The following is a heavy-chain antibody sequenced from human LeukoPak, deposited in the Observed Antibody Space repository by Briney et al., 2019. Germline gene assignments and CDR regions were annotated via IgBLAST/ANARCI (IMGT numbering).Heavy chain of an antibody. D-gene: IGHD5-24*01. CDR2: INHSGST. CDR3: ARALYKRFRDGYYYYGMDV. Sequence: SETLSLTCAVYGGSFSGYYWSWIRQPPGKGLEWIGEINHSGSTNYNPSLKSRVTISVDTSKNQFSLKLSSVTAADTAVYCCARALYKRFRDGYYYYGMDVWGQGTTVTVSS. J-gene: IGHJ6*02. V-gene: IGHV4-34*01. CDR1: GGSFSGYY.